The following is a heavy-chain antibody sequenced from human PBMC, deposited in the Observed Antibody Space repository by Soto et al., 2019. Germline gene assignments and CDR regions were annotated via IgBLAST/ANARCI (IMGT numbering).Heavy chain of an antibody. CDR1: GYSFTSYW. Sequence: GESLKISCKGSGYSFTSYWLGWVRQMPGKGLEWMGIIYPGDSDTRYSPSFQGQGTISADKSISTAYLQWSSLKASDTAMYYCAMTSAARTHYYTMDVWATGTRVTVS. CDR2: IYPGDSDT. CDR3: AMTSAARTHYYTMDV. V-gene: IGHV5-51*01. D-gene: IGHD6-13*01. J-gene: IGHJ6*04.